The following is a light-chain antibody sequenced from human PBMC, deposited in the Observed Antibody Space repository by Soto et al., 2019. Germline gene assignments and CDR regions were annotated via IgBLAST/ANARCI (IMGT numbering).Light chain of an antibody. V-gene: IGKV1D-12*01. CDR3: QQTNSFPFT. CDR2: NTF. Sequence: DLQMTQSPSSVSASVADRVTITCRASQGVSRWLAWYQQKPGKAPNLLIYNTFTLQSGVPSRFSGSGSATDFTLTISSLQPEDFATYYCQQTNSFPFTFGPGTKVDIK. J-gene: IGKJ3*01. CDR1: QGVSRW.